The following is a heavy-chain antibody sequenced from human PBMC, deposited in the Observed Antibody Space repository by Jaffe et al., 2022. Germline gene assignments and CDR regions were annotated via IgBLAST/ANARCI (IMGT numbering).Heavy chain of an antibody. V-gene: IGHV3-23*01. CDR3: AKGLEYYYGSGSYYSP. D-gene: IGHD3-10*01. CDR2: ISGSGGST. Sequence: EVQLLESGGGLVQPGGSLRLSCAASGFTFSSYAMSWVRQAPGKGLEWVSAISGSGGSTYYADSVKGRFTISRDNSKNTLYLQMNSLRAEDTAVYYCAKGLEYYYGSGSYYSPWGQGTLVTVSS. J-gene: IGHJ5*02. CDR1: GFTFSSYA.